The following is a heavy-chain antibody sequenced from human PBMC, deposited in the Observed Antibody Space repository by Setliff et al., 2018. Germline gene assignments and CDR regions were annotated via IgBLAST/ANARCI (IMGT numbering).Heavy chain of an antibody. CDR1: GGSISSGSYY. D-gene: IGHD5-18*01. Sequence: SETLSLTCTVSGGSISSGSYYWTWIRQPPGKGLEWIGYIYHNGNTNFNPSLKTRVTMSVDTSKNQFALNLRPVTAADAAVYYCVRDRTAYSYGLDVWGQGTTVTVSS. V-gene: IGHV4-61*01. CDR2: IYHNGNT. J-gene: IGHJ6*02. CDR3: VRDRTAYSYGLDV.